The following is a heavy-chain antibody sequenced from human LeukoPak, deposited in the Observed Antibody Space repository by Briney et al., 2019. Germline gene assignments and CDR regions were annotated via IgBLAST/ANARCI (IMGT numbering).Heavy chain of an antibody. Sequence: GGSLRLSCAASGFTVSSSYMSWVRQAPGKGLEWVSILYYGGHTYYGASVKGRFTISRDNAKNSLYLQMNSLRAEDTALYHCARVQPHPGSYGDYVGNFQHWGQGTLVTVSS. CDR3: ARVQPHPGSYGDYVGNFQH. V-gene: IGHV3-53*01. D-gene: IGHD4-17*01. J-gene: IGHJ1*01. CDR1: GFTVSSSY. CDR2: LYYGGHT.